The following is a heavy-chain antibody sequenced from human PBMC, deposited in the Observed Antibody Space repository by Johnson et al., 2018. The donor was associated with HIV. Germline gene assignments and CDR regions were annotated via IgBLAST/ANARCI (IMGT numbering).Heavy chain of an antibody. Sequence: EVQLVESGGGLVQPGGSLRLSCAASGFTFSSYDMHWVRQATGKGLEWVSAIATAGDTYSPVSVKGRFTISRENAKNSLYLQMNSLRDGDTAVYYCARGDCSRTSGDGDALDIWGQGTMVTVSS. J-gene: IGHJ3*02. D-gene: IGHD2-2*01. CDR2: IATAGDT. CDR3: ARGDCSRTSGDGDALDI. V-gene: IGHV3-13*01. CDR1: GFTFSSYD.